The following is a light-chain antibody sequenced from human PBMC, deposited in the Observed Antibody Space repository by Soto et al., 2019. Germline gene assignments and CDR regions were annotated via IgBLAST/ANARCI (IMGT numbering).Light chain of an antibody. V-gene: IGKV3-15*01. Sequence: EIVMTRSPATLSVSPGERATLSCRASQSVTSNLAWYQQKPGQAPRLLIYGASTRATGIPARFSGSGSGTEFTLTISSLLSEDFAVYYCQQYNNWPPWTFGQGTKVDIK. CDR3: QQYNNWPPWT. CDR2: GAS. J-gene: IGKJ1*01. CDR1: QSVTSN.